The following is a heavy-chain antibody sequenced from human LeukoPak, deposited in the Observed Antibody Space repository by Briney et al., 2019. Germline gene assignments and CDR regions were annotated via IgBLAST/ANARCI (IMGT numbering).Heavy chain of an antibody. CDR3: ARAGDGDY. Sequence: GGSLRLSCAAFGFTFSSYSMNWVRQAPGKGLEWVSYISSSSSTIYYADSVKGRFTISRDNAKNSLYLQMNSLRAEDTAVYYCARAGDGDYWGQGTLVTVSS. J-gene: IGHJ4*02. D-gene: IGHD1-1*01. CDR2: ISSSSSTI. V-gene: IGHV3-48*01. CDR1: GFTFSSYS.